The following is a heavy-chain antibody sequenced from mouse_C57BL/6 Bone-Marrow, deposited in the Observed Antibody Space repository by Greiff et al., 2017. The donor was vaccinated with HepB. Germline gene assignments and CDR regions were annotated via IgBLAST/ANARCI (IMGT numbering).Heavy chain of an antibody. V-gene: IGHV1-69*01. CDR3: ARHYGYDRGFAY. D-gene: IGHD2-2*01. Sequence: QVQLQQPGAELVMPGASVKLSCKASGYTFTSYWMHWVKQRPGQGLEWIGEIDPSDSYTNYNQKFKGKSTLPVDKSSSTAYMQLSSLTSEDSAVYYCARHYGYDRGFAYWGQGTLVTVSA. CDR1: GYTFTSYW. CDR2: IDPSDSYT. J-gene: IGHJ3*01.